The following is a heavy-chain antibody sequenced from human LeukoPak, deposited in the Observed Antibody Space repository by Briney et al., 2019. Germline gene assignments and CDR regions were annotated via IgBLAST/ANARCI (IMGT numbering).Heavy chain of an antibody. Sequence: GGSLRLSCAASGFTFSNAWMSWVRQAPGKGLEWVSSISSSSSYIYYADSVKGRFTISRDNAKNSLYLQMNSLRAEDTAVYYCARAEFEFSDTYYYGSGGDYWGQGTLVTVSS. D-gene: IGHD3-10*01. J-gene: IGHJ4*02. V-gene: IGHV3-21*01. CDR3: ARAEFEFSDTYYYGSGGDY. CDR1: GFTFSNAW. CDR2: ISSSSSYI.